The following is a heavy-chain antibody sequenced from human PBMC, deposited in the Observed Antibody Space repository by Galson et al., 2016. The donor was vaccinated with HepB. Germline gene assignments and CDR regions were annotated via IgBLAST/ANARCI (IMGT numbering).Heavy chain of an antibody. CDR1: GYNFSDYW. D-gene: IGHD3-3*01. Sequence: QSGADVKKPGESLKISCKGSGYNFSDYWIAWVRQMPGKGLEWMGTIYPGDSDTRYSPSFQGQVTISADKSVSVAYLQWNSLKASDSAIYYCGRGFWSGSQKWFDPWGQGTLVTVSS. CDR3: GRGFWSGSQKWFDP. J-gene: IGHJ5*02. CDR2: IYPGDSDT. V-gene: IGHV5-51*01.